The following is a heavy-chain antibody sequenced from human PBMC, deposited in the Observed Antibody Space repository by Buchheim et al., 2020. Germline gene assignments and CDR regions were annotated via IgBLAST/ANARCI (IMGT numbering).Heavy chain of an antibody. CDR2: IYYTGRT. V-gene: IGHV4-39*01. CDR1: GGSISSSSYY. CDR3: PRQVGPTDRFDP. D-gene: IGHD1-26*01. J-gene: IGHJ5*02. Sequence: QLQLQESGPGLVKPSETLSLNCTVSGGSISSSSYYWGWIRQPPGKGLECIGSIYYTGRTYYNPSFKSRVTISVDASKNQFSLKLSSVTAADTAVYYCPRQVGPTDRFDPWGQGTL.